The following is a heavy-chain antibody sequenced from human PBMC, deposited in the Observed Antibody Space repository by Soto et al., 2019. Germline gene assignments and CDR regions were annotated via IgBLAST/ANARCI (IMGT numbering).Heavy chain of an antibody. J-gene: IGHJ3*02. CDR2: IYYSGSA. V-gene: IGHV4-31*03. D-gene: IGHD1-1*01. Sequence: SETLSLTCTVSGGSISSGGYYWSWIRQHPGKGLEWIGYIYYSGSAYYNPSLKSRVTISVDTSKNQFSLELSSVTAADTAVYYCAREVITATDTDAFDIWGQGTMVPVSS. CDR3: AREVITATDTDAFDI. CDR1: GGSISSGGYY.